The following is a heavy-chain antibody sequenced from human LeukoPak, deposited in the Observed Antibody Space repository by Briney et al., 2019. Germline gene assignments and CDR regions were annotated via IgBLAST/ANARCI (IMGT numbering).Heavy chain of an antibody. CDR3: ASFIFVWGGYPNDL. CDR2: IYSGGST. J-gene: IGHJ4*02. V-gene: IGHV3-66*01. Sequence: PGGSLRLSCAASGFTVSSNYMSWVRQAPGKGLEWVSVIYSGGSTYYADSVKGRFTISRDNSKNTLYLQMNSLRAEDTAVYYCASFIFVWGGYPNDLWGQGTLVTVSS. D-gene: IGHD3-16*02. CDR1: GFTVSSNY.